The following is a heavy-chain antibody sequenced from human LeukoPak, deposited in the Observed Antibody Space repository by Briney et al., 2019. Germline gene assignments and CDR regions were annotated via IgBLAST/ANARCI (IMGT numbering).Heavy chain of an antibody. D-gene: IGHD3-3*01. Sequence: SVKVSCKASGGTFSSYDISWVRQAPGQGLEWMGGIMPISGTANYAQKFQGRVTITADKSTSTAYMELSSLRSEDTAVYYCASSTRATIFGVALPYWGQGTLVTVSS. CDR1: GGTFSSYD. CDR3: ASSTRATIFGVALPY. V-gene: IGHV1-69*06. CDR2: IMPISGTA. J-gene: IGHJ4*02.